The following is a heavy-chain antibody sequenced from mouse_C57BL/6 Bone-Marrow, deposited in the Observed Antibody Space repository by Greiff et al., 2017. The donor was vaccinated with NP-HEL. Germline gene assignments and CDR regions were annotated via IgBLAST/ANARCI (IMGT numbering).Heavy chain of an antibody. CDR2: IRNKANGYTT. D-gene: IGHD2-4*01. Sequence: EVQGVESGGGLVQPGGSLSLSCAASGFTFTDYYMSWVRQPPGQALEWLVFIRNKANGYTTEYSVSVKGRFTISRDNSQSILYLQMNALGAEDSATYYCARSIYYDYADDPFYAMDYWGQGTSVTVSS. J-gene: IGHJ4*01. CDR1: GFTFTDYY. CDR3: ARSIYYDYADDPFYAMDY. V-gene: IGHV7-3*01.